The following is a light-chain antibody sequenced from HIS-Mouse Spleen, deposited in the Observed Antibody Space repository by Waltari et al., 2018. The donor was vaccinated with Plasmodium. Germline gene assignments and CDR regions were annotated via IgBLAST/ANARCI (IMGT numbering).Light chain of an antibody. V-gene: IGLV2-14*03. CDR3: SSYTSSSTLV. CDR1: SSYVGSSNY. CDR2: DVS. J-gene: IGLJ2*01. Sequence: QSALTQPASVSGSPGQPTTISCPGTSSYVGSSNYVSWYQQHPGKAPKLMIYDVSNRPSGVSNRFSGSKSGNTASLTISGLQAEDEADYYCSSYTSSSTLVFGGGTKLTVL.